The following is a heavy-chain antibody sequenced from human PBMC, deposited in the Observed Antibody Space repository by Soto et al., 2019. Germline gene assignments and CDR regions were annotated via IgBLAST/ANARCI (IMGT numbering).Heavy chain of an antibody. Sequence: EVQLLESGGGLVQPGGSLRLSCAASGFTFSSYAMSWVRQAPGKGLEWVSAISGSGGSTYYADSVKGRFTISRDNSKNTLYLQRNGLRAEDTAVYYWAKEGRQMGGGYFDYWGQGTLVTVSS. J-gene: IGHJ4*02. CDR1: GFTFSSYA. V-gene: IGHV3-23*01. CDR3: AKEGRQMGGGYFDY. D-gene: IGHD3-16*01. CDR2: ISGSGGST.